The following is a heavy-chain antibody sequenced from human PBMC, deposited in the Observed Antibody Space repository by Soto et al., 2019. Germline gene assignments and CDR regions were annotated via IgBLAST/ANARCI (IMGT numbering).Heavy chain of an antibody. D-gene: IGHD3-3*01. CDR1: GGSFSGYY. V-gene: IGHV4-34*01. Sequence: SETLSLTCAVYGGSFSGYYWRWIRQPPGKGLEWIGEINHSGSTNYNPSLKSRVTISVDTSKNQFSLKLSSVTAADTAVYYCARATKTITIFGVGASYYYYYGMDVWGQGTTVTVSS. CDR3: ARATKTITIFGVGASYYYYYGMDV. J-gene: IGHJ6*02. CDR2: INHSGST.